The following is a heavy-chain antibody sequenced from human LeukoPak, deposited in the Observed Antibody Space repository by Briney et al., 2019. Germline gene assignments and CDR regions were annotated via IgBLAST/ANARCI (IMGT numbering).Heavy chain of an antibody. D-gene: IGHD6-6*01. CDR2: IYYSGST. J-gene: IGHJ4*02. CDR1: GGSISSSSYY. CDR3: ARGGGQLVRTFDY. V-gene: IGHV4-61*05. Sequence: PSETLSLTCTVSGGSISSSSYYWGWIRQPPGKGLEWIGYIYYSGSTNYNPSLKSRVTISVDTSKNQFSLKLSSVTAADTAVYYCARGGGQLVRTFDYWGQGTLVTVSS.